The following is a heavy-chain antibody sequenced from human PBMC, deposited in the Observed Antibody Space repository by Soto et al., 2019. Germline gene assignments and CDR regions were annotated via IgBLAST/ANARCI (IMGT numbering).Heavy chain of an antibody. CDR2: IYYSGST. J-gene: IGHJ3*02. Sequence: SETLSLTCTVSGGSISSGGYYWSWIRQHPGKGLEWIGYIYYSGSTYYNPSLKSRVTISVDTSKNQFSLKLSSVTAADTAVYYCARGIGGAFGDAFDIWGQGTMVTVSS. D-gene: IGHD2-15*01. V-gene: IGHV4-31*03. CDR3: ARGIGGAFGDAFDI. CDR1: GGSISSGGYY.